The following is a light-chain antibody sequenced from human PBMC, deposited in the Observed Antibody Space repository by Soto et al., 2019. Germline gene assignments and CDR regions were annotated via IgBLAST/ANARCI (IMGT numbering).Light chain of an antibody. Sequence: EIVLTQSPGTLSLSPGERATLSCRASQSVTNNHLAWYQQKPGHGPRLLIYAASGRATGIPDRFSGSGSGTDFTLTISRLEPEDFAVYYCQQYVTSRTFGQGTKAAIK. CDR3: QQYVTSRT. CDR2: AAS. CDR1: QSVTNNH. V-gene: IGKV3-20*01. J-gene: IGKJ1*01.